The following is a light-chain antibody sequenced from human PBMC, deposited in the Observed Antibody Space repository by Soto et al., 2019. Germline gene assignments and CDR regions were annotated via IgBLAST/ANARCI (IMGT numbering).Light chain of an antibody. Sequence: EVGLTQSPGTLSMSPGDRATRSCRASQSVPGSDVAWYQQKPGQAPRLLIYDVSSRATGTPERFSGSGSGTDFTLNIGRLEPEDFAVYYCQQYNNWRTFGQGTKVDIK. CDR3: QQYNNWRT. V-gene: IGKV3-20*01. CDR2: DVS. CDR1: QSVPGSD. J-gene: IGKJ1*01.